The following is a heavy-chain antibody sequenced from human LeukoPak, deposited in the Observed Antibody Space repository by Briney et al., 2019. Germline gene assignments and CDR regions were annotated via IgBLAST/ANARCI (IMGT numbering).Heavy chain of an antibody. CDR3: ARGSGYSYGLVYYYYGMDV. V-gene: IGHV4-61*01. J-gene: IGHJ6*02. CDR2: IYYSGST. CDR1: GGSVSSGSYY. Sequence: SSETLSLTCTVSGGSVSSGSYYWGWIRQPPGKGLEWIGYIYYSGSTNYNPSLKSRVTISVDTSKNQFSLKLSSVTAADTAVYYCARGSGYSYGLVYYYYGMDVWGQGTTVTVSS. D-gene: IGHD5-18*01.